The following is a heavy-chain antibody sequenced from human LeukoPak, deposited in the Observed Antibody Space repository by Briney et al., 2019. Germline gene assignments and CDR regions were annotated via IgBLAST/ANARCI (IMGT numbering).Heavy chain of an antibody. J-gene: IGHJ6*03. CDR3: ARERVNYYMDV. CDR1: GGSVSSGSYY. V-gene: IGHV4-61*01. D-gene: IGHD3-22*01. Sequence: SETLSLTCTVSGGSVSSGSYYWSWIRQPPGKGLEWIGFIYYSGSTNYNPSLKSRVTISVDTSKNQFSPKLSSVTAADTAVYYCARERVNYYMDVWGKGTTVTVSS. CDR2: IYYSGST.